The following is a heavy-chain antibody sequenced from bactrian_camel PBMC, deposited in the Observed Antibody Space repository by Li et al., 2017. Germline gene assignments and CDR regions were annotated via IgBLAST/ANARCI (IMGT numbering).Heavy chain of an antibody. CDR1: INTRGRDC. J-gene: IGHJ6*01. Sequence: HVQLVESGGGSVLTGGSLTVSCQFSINTRGRDCIGWFRQIPGNEREGVAAAGDDDVTSYTDSVKGRFTISKDTANNTLYLQMNNLKPEDTAMYYCAARDSRCGWFVYQLRPTDFPYWGQGTQVTVS. V-gene: IGHV3S55*01. D-gene: IGHD3*01. CDR3: AARDSRCGWFVYQLRPTDFPY. CDR2: AGDDDVT.